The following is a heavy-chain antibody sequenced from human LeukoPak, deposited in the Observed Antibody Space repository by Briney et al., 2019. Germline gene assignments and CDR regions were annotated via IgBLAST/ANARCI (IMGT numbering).Heavy chain of an antibody. CDR3: ARSVVRGEELVDY. V-gene: IGHV4-61*01. CDR2: IYYSGYK. D-gene: IGHD2-21*01. CDR1: GGSVSSGSYY. Sequence: SETLSLTCTVSGGSVSSGSYYWSWIRQTPGKGLEWIGFIYYSGYKIYNPSLGSRLTISVDTSKNEFSLNLNFVTAADTGIYYCARSVVRGEELVDYWGQGALVTVSS. J-gene: IGHJ4*02.